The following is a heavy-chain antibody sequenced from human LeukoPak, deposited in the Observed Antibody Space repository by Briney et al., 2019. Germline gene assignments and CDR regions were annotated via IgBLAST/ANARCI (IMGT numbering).Heavy chain of an antibody. Sequence: ASVKVSCKASGYTFTSYDISWVRQASGQGLEWMGWISAYSGNTNYAQKLQGRATMTRDTSTSTAYMELRSLRSDDTAVYYCARDLGTYYYGSGSYYNVGYWGQGTLVTVSS. J-gene: IGHJ4*02. V-gene: IGHV1-18*01. CDR3: ARDLGTYYYGSGSYYNVGY. D-gene: IGHD3-10*01. CDR1: GYTFTSYD. CDR2: ISAYSGNT.